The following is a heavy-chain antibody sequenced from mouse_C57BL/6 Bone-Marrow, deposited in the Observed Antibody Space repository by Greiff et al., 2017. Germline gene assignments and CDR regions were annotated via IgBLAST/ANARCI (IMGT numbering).Heavy chain of an antibody. J-gene: IGHJ3*01. CDR2: IDPENGDT. D-gene: IGHD1-1*01. CDR3: TCYGSGAY. V-gene: IGHV14-4*01. Sequence: EVNVVESGAELVRPGASVKLSCTASGFNIKDDYMHWVKQRPEQGLEWIGWIDPENGDTEYASKFQGKATITADTSSNTAYLQLSSLTSEDTAVYYCTCYGSGAYWGQGTLVTVSA. CDR1: GFNIKDDY.